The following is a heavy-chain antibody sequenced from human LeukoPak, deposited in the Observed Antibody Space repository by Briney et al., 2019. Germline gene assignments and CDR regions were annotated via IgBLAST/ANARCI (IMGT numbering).Heavy chain of an antibody. CDR1: GFTFSSYW. D-gene: IGHD6-6*01. V-gene: IGHV3-74*01. CDR3: ARVGIAARPDLQYGMDV. CDR2: INSDGSST. Sequence: GGSLRLSCAASGFTFSSYWMHWVRQAPGKGLVWVSRINSDGSSTSYADSVKGRFTISRDNAKNTLYLQMNSLRAEDTAVYYCARVGIAARPDLQYGMDVWGQGTLVTVSS. J-gene: IGHJ4*02.